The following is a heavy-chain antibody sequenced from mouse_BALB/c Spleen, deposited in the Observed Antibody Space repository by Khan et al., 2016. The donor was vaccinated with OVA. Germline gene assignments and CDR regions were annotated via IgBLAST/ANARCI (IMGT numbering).Heavy chain of an antibody. CDR3: ARGNYYGYYFDY. Sequence: EVQLQESGPGLVKPSQSLSLTCTVTGYSITSGYAWNWIRQFPGNKLEWMGYISYSGVTSYTPSLKSRISITRDTSNNHVFLQFNSVTTEDTATYYCARGNYYGYYFDYWGQGTTLTVSS. V-gene: IGHV3-2*02. J-gene: IGHJ2*01. CDR2: ISYSGVT. CDR1: GYSITSGYA. D-gene: IGHD1-1*01.